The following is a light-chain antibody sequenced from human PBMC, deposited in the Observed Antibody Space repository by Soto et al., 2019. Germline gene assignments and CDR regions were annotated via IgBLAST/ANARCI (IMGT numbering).Light chain of an antibody. CDR3: QQRSSWPFT. V-gene: IGKV3-11*01. CDR1: PNINSY. CDR2: ATS. Sequence: EIVLTQSPATLSLSPGERATLSCRASPNINSYLAWYQQKPGQAPRLLIYATSNRATGIPARFSGSGSGTDFTLSISSLEPEDFAVYYCQQRSSWPFTFGPGTKVDIK. J-gene: IGKJ3*01.